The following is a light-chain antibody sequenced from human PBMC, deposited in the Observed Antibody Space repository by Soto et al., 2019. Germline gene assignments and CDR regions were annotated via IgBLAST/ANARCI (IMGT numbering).Light chain of an antibody. CDR1: QGISRW. V-gene: IGKV1-5*01. Sequence: DIQMTQSPSTLSASVGDRVTITCRASQGISRWLAWYQQKPGRAPKLLIYEASISESGVPSRFSGSGSGTEFTLTISSLQPSDFATYYCQQSNSKSWTFGQGTRVEIK. J-gene: IGKJ1*01. CDR3: QQSNSKSWT. CDR2: EAS.